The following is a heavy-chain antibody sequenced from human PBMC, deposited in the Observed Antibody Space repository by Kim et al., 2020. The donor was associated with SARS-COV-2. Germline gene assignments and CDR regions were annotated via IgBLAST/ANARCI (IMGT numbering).Heavy chain of an antibody. V-gene: IGHV3-11*06. D-gene: IGHD6-13*01. Sequence: VKGRFTISRDNAKNSLYLQMNSLRAEDTGVYYCASDSSSWYKDYYYGMDVWGQGTTVTVSS. CDR3: ASDSSSWYKDYYYGMDV. J-gene: IGHJ6*02.